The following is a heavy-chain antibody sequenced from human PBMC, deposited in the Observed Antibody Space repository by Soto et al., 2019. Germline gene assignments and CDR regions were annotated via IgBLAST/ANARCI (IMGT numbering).Heavy chain of an antibody. CDR1: GGSISGYY. V-gene: IGHV4-59*01. J-gene: IGHJ4*02. CDR2: SYYTGST. D-gene: IGHD3-22*01. CDR3: ARDRDYYDSSGYYRYFDY. Sequence: QVQLQESGPGLVKPSETLSLTCTVSGGSISGYYWSWIRQSPGKGLEWIGYSYYTGSTNYNPSLKSRVTLSVDTAKHQFSLGLSSVTAADTAVYYCARDRDYYDSSGYYRYFDYWGQGTLVTVSS.